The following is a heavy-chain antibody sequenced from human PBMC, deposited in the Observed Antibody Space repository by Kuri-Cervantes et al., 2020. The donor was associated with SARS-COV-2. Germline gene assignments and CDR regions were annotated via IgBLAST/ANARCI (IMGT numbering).Heavy chain of an antibody. J-gene: IGHJ3*02. CDR1: GFTFSSYW. D-gene: IGHD3-3*01. V-gene: IGHV3-7*01. CDR3: ARFPHPSYYDFWSGYYNNDAFDI. CDR2: IKQDGSEK. Sequence: GGSLRLSCAASGFTFSSYWMSWVRQAPGKGLEWVANIKQDGSEKYYVDSVKGRFTISRDNAKNSLYLQMNSLRAEDTAVYYCARFPHPSYYDFWSGYYNNDAFDIWGQGTMVTVSS.